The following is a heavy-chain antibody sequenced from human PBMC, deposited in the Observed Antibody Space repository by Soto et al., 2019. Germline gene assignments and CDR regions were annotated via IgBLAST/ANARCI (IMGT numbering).Heavy chain of an antibody. D-gene: IGHD2-15*01. Sequence: PGGSPGLACAASGFTLSNAWINWARQAPGKGLEWVGRIKSKTDGGTTDYAAPVKGRFTISRDDSKNTLYLQMNSLKTEDTAVYYCTTVVAATPYYYYYYGMDVWGQGTTVTVSS. CDR3: TTVVAATPYYYYYYGMDV. J-gene: IGHJ6*02. CDR2: IKSKTDGGTT. V-gene: IGHV3-15*07. CDR1: GFTLSNAW.